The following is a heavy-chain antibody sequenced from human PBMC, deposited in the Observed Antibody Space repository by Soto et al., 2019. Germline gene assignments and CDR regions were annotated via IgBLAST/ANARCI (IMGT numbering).Heavy chain of an antibody. CDR3: ARTLRQWLDHCFDY. V-gene: IGHV3-33*01. J-gene: IGHJ4*02. D-gene: IGHD6-19*01. Sequence: QVQLVESGGGVVQPGRSLRLSCAASGFTFSSYGMHWVRQAPGKGLEWVAVIWYDGSNKYYADSVKGRFTISRDNSKNTLYLQMNSLRAEDTAVYYCARTLRQWLDHCFDYWGQGTLVTVSS. CDR2: IWYDGSNK. CDR1: GFTFSSYG.